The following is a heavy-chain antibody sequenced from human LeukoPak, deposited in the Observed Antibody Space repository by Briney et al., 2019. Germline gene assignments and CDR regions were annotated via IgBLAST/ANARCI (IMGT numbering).Heavy chain of an antibody. D-gene: IGHD3-16*02. Sequence: SETLSLICTVSGDSISSSSYYWGWIRQPPGKGLEWIGNVYYSGSTYYNPSLKSRVTISVDTSKNQFSLKLSSVTAADTAVYYCARDSPYDYVWGSYRSRWFDPWGQGTLVTVSS. CDR3: ARDSPYDYVWGSYRSRWFDP. V-gene: IGHV4-39*07. CDR1: GDSISSSSYY. J-gene: IGHJ5*02. CDR2: VYYSGST.